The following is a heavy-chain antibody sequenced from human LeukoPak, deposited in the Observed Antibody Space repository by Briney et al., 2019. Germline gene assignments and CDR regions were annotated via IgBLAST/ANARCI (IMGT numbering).Heavy chain of an antibody. CDR3: ARGEVVPANWFDP. Sequence: PSETLSLTCAVYGGSFSGYYWSWIRQPPGKGLEWIGEINHSGSTNYNPSLKSRVTISVDTSRNQFSLKLSSVTAADTAVYYCARGEVVPANWFDPWGQGTLVTVSS. V-gene: IGHV4-34*01. D-gene: IGHD2-2*01. CDR2: INHSGST. CDR1: GGSFSGYY. J-gene: IGHJ5*02.